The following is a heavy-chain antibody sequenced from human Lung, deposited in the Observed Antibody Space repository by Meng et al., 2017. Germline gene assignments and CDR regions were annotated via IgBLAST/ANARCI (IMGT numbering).Heavy chain of an antibody. CDR2: INHSGST. D-gene: IGHD4-11*01. CDR1: GGSFSDNY. V-gene: IGHV4-34*01. CDR3: ARGPTTMAHDFDY. Sequence: GELQQWGPGLLKPSERLSLTCVVAGGSFSDNYWSWIRQPPGKGLEWIGEINHSGSTNYNPSLESRATISVDTSQNNLSLKLSSVTAADSAVYYCARGPTTMAHDFDYWGQGTLVTVSS. J-gene: IGHJ4*02.